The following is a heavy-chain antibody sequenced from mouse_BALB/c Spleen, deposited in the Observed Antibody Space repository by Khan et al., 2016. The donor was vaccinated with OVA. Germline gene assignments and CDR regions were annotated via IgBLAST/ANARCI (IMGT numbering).Heavy chain of an antibody. D-gene: IGHD2-3*01. CDR2: ISSSGST. V-gene: IGHV3-2*02. CDR3: ARDGSRYNYAMDY. Sequence: EVELVESGPGLVKPSQSLSLTCTVTGYSITCDYAWNWIRQFPGNKLECMGYISSSGSTNYNPALKSRISITRDTSKNQFFLQLNSVTTEDTATYYCARDGSRYNYAMDYWGQGTSVTVSS. J-gene: IGHJ4*01. CDR1: GYSITCDYA.